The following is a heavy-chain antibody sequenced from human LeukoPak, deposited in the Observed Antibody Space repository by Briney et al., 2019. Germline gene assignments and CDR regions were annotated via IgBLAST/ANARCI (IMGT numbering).Heavy chain of an antibody. V-gene: IGHV4-4*07. CDR2: IYNSGTT. Sequence: PSETLSLTCTVSGGSVSAYFWGWIRQPAGKGLEWIGRIYNSGTTNYNPSFKSRLTMSIDRSKNQFSLKLNSVTAADTAIYYCARGRLYSGNNYVLRFDYWGQGAPVTVSS. CDR3: ARGRLYSGNNYVLRFDY. D-gene: IGHD5-12*01. CDR1: GGSVSAYF. J-gene: IGHJ4*02.